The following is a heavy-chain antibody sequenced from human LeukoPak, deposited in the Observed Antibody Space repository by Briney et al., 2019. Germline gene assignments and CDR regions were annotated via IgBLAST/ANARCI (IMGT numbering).Heavy chain of an antibody. Sequence: GGSLRLSCAASGFTFSSYAMHWVRQAPGKGLEWVAVISYDGSNKYYADSVKGRFTISGDNSKNTLYLQMNSLRAEDTAVYYCAAAAMGQNYYYYYMDVWGKGTTVTVSS. D-gene: IGHD5-18*01. J-gene: IGHJ6*03. CDR2: ISYDGSNK. CDR1: GFTFSSYA. CDR3: AAAAMGQNYYYYYMDV. V-gene: IGHV3-30*01.